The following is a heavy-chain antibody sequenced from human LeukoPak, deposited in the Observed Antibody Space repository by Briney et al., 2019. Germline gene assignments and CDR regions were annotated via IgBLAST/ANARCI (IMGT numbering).Heavy chain of an antibody. J-gene: IGHJ6*03. CDR3: ARSRRSDDFWSGFSLYYYYYMDV. Sequence: SETLSLTCTVSGGSISSYYWSWIRQPPGKGLEWIGYIYYSGCTNYNPSLKSRVTISVDASKNQFSLKLSSVTAADTAVYYCARSRRSDDFWSGFSLYYYYYMDVWGKGTTVTVSS. CDR2: IYYSGCT. CDR1: GGSISSYY. V-gene: IGHV4-59*01. D-gene: IGHD3-3*01.